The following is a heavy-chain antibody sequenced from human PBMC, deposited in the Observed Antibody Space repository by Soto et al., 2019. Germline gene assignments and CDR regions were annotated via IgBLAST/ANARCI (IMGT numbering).Heavy chain of an antibody. V-gene: IGHV3-48*02. J-gene: IGHJ6*02. Sequence: PGGSLRLSCAASGFTFSSYSMNWVRQAPGKGLEWVSYISSSSSTIYYVDSVKGRFTISRDNAKNSLYLQMNSLRDEDTAVYYCARGGLAYCGGDCFYYYGMDVWGQGTTVTVSS. CDR2: ISSSSSTI. D-gene: IGHD2-21*02. CDR3: ARGGLAYCGGDCFYYYGMDV. CDR1: GFTFSSYS.